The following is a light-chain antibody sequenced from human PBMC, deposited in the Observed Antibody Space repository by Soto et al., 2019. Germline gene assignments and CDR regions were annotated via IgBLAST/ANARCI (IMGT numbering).Light chain of an antibody. J-gene: IGKJ5*01. CDR1: QSVSSY. V-gene: IGKV3-11*01. Sequence: EIVLTQSPATLSLSPGERATLSCRASQSVSSYLAWYQQKPGQAPRLLIYDASNRATGIPARFSGSGSGTDFTLTISSLEPEDFAVYYCQQRSNWPPFTLGQSTRLEIK. CDR2: DAS. CDR3: QQRSNWPPFT.